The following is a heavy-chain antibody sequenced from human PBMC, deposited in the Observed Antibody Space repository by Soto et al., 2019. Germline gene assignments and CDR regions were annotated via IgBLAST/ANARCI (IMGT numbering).Heavy chain of an antibody. CDR3: ARSYSDYGGNSVPTH. CDR1: GLTLSGYS. J-gene: IGHJ4*02. D-gene: IGHD4-17*01. CDR2: ISGSSSII. V-gene: IGHV3-48*02. Sequence: EVQLVESGGGVVQSGGSLRLSCAASGLTLSGYSMIWVRQAPGKGLEWVSYISGSSSIIYYADSVKGRFTISRDNAKNSLYLQMNSLRDEDTAVYYCARSYSDYGGNSVPTHWGQGTLVTVSS.